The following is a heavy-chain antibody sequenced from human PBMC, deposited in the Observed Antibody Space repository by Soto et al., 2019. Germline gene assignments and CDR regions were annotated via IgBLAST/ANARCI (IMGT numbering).Heavy chain of an antibody. J-gene: IGHJ4*02. CDR1: GGSFRDYY. Sequence: QVYLQQWGAGLLKPSETLSLTCDVYGGSFRDYYWNWVRQTPGKGLEWIGEIDHSGSTNYNPSLKSRVTIPLHTSKNQFSLNLTSVTAADTAVYYCARLPGECTTATCYAFRRGDYWGQGTLVTVSS. V-gene: IGHV4-34*02. D-gene: IGHD2-2*01. CDR2: IDHSGST. CDR3: ARLPGECTTATCYAFRRGDY.